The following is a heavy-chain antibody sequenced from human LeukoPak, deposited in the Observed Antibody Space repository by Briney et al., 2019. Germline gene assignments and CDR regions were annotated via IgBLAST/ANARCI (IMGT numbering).Heavy chain of an antibody. J-gene: IGHJ3*02. V-gene: IGHV3-30*02. CDR2: IRYDGSNE. Sequence: GGSLRLSCAASGFTFSSFGMHWVRPVSGKGLGWVAFIRYDGSNEYYADSVKGRFTISRDNSKNTLFLQMSTLRAEDTAVYFCAKGGSTGCYTGTCAFDMWGQGTLVTVSS. D-gene: IGHD2-2*02. CDR3: AKGGSTGCYTGTCAFDM. CDR1: GFTFSSFG.